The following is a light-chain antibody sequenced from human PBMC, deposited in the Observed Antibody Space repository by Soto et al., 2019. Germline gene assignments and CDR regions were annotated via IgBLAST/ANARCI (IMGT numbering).Light chain of an antibody. V-gene: IGKV1-9*01. CDR2: GAS. CDR3: HQVLYYPRT. Sequence: VQLTQSPSFLSASVGDRVSITCRASQGISNYLAWYQQKPGRAPQLLIYGASTLQSGVPARFGGSASGTEFTLTISSLQPEDFGTYYCHQVLYYPRTFGQGTKVEIK. CDR1: QGISNY. J-gene: IGKJ1*01.